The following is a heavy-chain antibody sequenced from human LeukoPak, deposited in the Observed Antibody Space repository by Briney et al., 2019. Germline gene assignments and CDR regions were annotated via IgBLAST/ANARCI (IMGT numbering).Heavy chain of an antibody. CDR2: IIPIFGIA. CDR3: ARCYGDYGYNWFDP. CDR1: GGTFSSYA. V-gene: IGHV1-69*04. J-gene: IGHJ5*02. Sequence: GAPVKVSCKASGGTFSSYAISWVRQAPGQGLEWMGRIIPIFGIANYAQKFQGRVTITADKSTSTAYMELSSLRSEDTAVYYCARCYGDYGYNWFDPWGQGTLVTVSS. D-gene: IGHD4-17*01.